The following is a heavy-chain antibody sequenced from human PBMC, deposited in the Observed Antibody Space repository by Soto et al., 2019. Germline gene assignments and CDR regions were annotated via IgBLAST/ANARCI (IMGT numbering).Heavy chain of an antibody. D-gene: IGHD3-10*01. Sequence: SETLSLTCTVSGGSISSYYWSWIRQPPGKGLEWIGYIYYSGSTNYNPSLKSRVTISVDTSKNQFSLKLSSVTAADTAVYYCARRYGSAFDFWGHGTTVTVSS. V-gene: IGHV4-59*01. CDR1: GGSISSYY. J-gene: IGHJ3*01. CDR3: ARRYGSAFDF. CDR2: IYYSGST.